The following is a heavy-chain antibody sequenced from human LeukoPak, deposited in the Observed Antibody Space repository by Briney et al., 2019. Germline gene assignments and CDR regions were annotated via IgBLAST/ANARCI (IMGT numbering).Heavy chain of an antibody. J-gene: IGHJ4*02. CDR3: ARKVQIVVVPAATKYYFDC. D-gene: IGHD2-2*01. CDR1: GGSFSGYY. Sequence: PSETLSLTCAVYGGSFSGYYWSWIRQPPGKGLEWIGEINHSGSTNYNPSLKSRVTISVDTSKNQFSLKLSSVTAADTAVYYCARKVQIVVVPAATKYYFDCGGQGPLVTFS. V-gene: IGHV4-34*01. CDR2: INHSGST.